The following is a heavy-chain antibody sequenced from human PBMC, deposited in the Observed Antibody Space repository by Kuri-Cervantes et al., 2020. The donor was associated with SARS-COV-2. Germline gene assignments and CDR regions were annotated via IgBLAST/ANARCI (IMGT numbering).Heavy chain of an antibody. CDR2: ISSSSSTI. V-gene: IGHV3-48*01. Sequence: GGSLRLSCAASGFTFSSYSMNWVRQAPGKGLEWVSYISSSSSTIYYADSVKGRFTISRDNSKNTLYLQMNSLRAEDTAVYYCAKDLYCGGDCYPGFDYWGQGTLVTVSS. CDR3: AKDLYCGGDCYPGFDY. J-gene: IGHJ4*02. CDR1: GFTFSSYS. D-gene: IGHD2-21*01.